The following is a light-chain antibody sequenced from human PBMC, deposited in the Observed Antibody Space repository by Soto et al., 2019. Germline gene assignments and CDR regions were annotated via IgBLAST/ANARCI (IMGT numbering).Light chain of an antibody. CDR1: QSVLHSSNNKNN. CDR2: WAS. CDR3: QQYYTTPAVT. V-gene: IGKV4-1*01. J-gene: IGKJ4*01. Sequence: DIVMTQSPDSLAVSLGERATINCKSSQSVLHSSNNKNNLAWYQQKPGQPPKLFIYWASTRASGVPGRFSGSGSGTDVALTISSLQAEDVAVYYCQQYYTTPAVTFGGGTKVEIK.